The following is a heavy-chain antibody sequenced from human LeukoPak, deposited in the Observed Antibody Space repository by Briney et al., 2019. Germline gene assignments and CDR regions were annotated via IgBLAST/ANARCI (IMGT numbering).Heavy chain of an antibody. Sequence: GGSLRLSCAASGFTVSSNYTSWVRQAPGKGLEWVSDISGSGASTYSADSMKGRFTISRDNSRNTLYLQMNSLRAEDTAVYYCAKSNLWDGDLYDAYDVWGQGAMVTVSS. J-gene: IGHJ3*01. CDR2: ISGSGAST. CDR1: GFTVSSNY. V-gene: IGHV3-23*01. D-gene: IGHD3-10*01. CDR3: AKSNLWDGDLYDAYDV.